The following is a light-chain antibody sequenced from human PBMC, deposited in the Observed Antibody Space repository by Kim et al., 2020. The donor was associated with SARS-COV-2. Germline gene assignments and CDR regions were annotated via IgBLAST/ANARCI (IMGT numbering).Light chain of an antibody. CDR1: SSNIGSNY. CDR2: RNN. J-gene: IGLJ3*02. CDR3: AAWDDSLSGWV. V-gene: IGLV1-47*01. Sequence: GQRVTISCSGSSSNIGSNYVYWYQQLPGTAPKLLIYRNNQRPSGVPDRFSGSKSGTSASLAISGLRSDDEADYYCAAWDDSLSGWVFGGGTKLTVL.